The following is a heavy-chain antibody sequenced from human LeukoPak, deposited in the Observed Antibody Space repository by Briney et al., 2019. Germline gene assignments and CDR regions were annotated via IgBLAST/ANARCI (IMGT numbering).Heavy chain of an antibody. V-gene: IGHV3-21*04. CDR3: AKIDYYDGSGVDY. D-gene: IGHD3-22*01. J-gene: IGHJ4*02. CDR2: ISSSSSYI. CDR1: GFTFSSYW. Sequence: GGALRLSCAASGFTFSSYWMSWVRQAPGKGLEWVSSISSSSSYIYYADSVKGRFTISRDNSKHTLYLQMNSLRAEETAVYYCAKIDYYDGSGVDYWGQGTLVTVSS.